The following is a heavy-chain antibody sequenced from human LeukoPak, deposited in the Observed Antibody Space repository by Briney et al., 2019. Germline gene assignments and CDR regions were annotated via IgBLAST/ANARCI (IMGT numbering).Heavy chain of an antibody. CDR2: INPDGSQK. Sequence: GGSLRLSRAASGFTFSGSWMNWVRQAPGKGLEWVANINPDGSQKFYVDSVKGRFTISRDNAKNSLELQMNSLRAEDTAVYYCTRVSLMITPDYWGQGTLVTVSS. CDR1: GFTFSGSW. CDR3: TRVSLMITPDY. J-gene: IGHJ4*02. D-gene: IGHD2-8*01. V-gene: IGHV3-7*01.